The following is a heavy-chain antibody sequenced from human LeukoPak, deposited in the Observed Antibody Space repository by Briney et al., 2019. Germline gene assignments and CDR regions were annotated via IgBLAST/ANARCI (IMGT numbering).Heavy chain of an antibody. CDR1: GYSVRRGYQ. V-gene: IGHV4-38-2*01. Sequence: SETLSLTCSVYGYSVRRGYQWGWIRQAPGKGLEWIGSINYSGRTYDNPSLKSRVTISVDTSKNQFSLKLSSVTAADTAVYYCASGSPMVRGVTHTNWGQGTLVTVSS. J-gene: IGHJ4*02. D-gene: IGHD3-10*01. CDR2: INYSGRT. CDR3: ASGSPMVRGVTHTN.